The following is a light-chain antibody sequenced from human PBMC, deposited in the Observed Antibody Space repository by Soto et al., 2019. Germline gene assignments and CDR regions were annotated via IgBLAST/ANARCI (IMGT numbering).Light chain of an antibody. CDR1: SSDVGGYNY. CDR2: DII. J-gene: IGLJ3*02. CDR3: SSYAGSNNWV. Sequence: QSALTQPPSESGSPGQSVTISCTGTSSDVGGYNYVSWYQQHPGKAPKLMIYDIIKRPSGVPDRFSGSKSGNTASLTVSGLQAEDEADYYCSSYAGSNNWVFGGGTKLTVL. V-gene: IGLV2-8*01.